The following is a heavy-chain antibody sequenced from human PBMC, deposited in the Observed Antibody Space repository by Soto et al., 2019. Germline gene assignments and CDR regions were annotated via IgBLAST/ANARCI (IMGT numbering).Heavy chain of an antibody. J-gene: IGHJ6*02. V-gene: IGHV4-31*02. D-gene: IGHD3-16*01. CDR2: IYYTGNT. Sequence: TLSLTCSVSGGYIGSGGYFWNWIRQQQGRGLEWIAYIYYTGNTIYNPSLKSRFIISMDTSKNHFSLSLTNVTAADTAVYYCAPVGEPSTNHDFGMDVWGQGTTVTVSS. CDR1: GGYIGSGGYF. CDR3: APVGEPSTNHDFGMDV.